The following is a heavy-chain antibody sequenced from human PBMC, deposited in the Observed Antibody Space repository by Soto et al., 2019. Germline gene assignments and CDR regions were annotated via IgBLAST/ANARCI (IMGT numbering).Heavy chain of an antibody. CDR2: TYYKSKWYN. Sequence: SQTLSLTCVISGDSISRNSAAWSWIRQSPSRGLEWLGRTYYKSKWYNEYAVSVKSRITINPDTSKNQFSLQLNSVTPEDTAVYFCAREGAVAGADWFGPWGQGTLVTVSS. J-gene: IGHJ5*02. CDR1: GDSISRNSAA. V-gene: IGHV6-1*01. CDR3: AREGAVAGADWFGP. D-gene: IGHD6-19*01.